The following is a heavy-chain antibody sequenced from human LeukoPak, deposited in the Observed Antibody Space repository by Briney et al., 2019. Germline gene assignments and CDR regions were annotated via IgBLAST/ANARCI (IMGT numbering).Heavy chain of an antibody. D-gene: IGHD3-10*01. CDR2: IYPGDSDT. V-gene: IGHV5-51*01. CDR1: GYSFINYW. J-gene: IGHJ4*02. CDR3: AREEGIIVLRGVN. Sequence: GESLKISCKGSGYSFINYWIAWVRQMPGKGLDWMGIIYPGDSDTRYSTSFQGQSTISADKSISTAYLQWSSLKASDSAMYYCAREEGIIVLRGVNWGQGTLVTVSS.